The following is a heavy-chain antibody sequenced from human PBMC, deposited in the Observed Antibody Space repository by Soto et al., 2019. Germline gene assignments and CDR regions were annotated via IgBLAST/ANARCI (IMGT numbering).Heavy chain of an antibody. CDR2: MNPNSGNT. CDR1: GYTFTSYD. J-gene: IGHJ4*02. CDR3: ARLGRVYGDYVGFDY. D-gene: IGHD4-17*01. V-gene: IGHV1-8*01. Sequence: ASVKVSCKASGYTFTSYDINWVRQATGQGLEWMGWMNPNSGNTGYAQKFQGRVTMTRNTSISTAYMELSSLRAEDTAVYYCARLGRVYGDYVGFDYWGQGTLVTVSS.